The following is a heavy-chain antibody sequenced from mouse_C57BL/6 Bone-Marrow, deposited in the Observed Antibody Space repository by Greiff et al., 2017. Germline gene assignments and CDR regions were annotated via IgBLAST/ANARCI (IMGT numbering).Heavy chain of an antibody. CDR1: GYTFTSYW. CDR2: IHPNSGST. CDR3: ARFYDGYLWYFDV. V-gene: IGHV1-64*01. Sequence: QVQLKQPGAELVKPGASVKLSCKASGYTFTSYWMHWVKQRPGQGLEWIGMIHPNSGSTNYNEKFKSKATLTVDKSSSTAYMQLSSLTSEDSAVYYCARFYDGYLWYFDVWGTGTTVTVSS. J-gene: IGHJ1*03. D-gene: IGHD2-3*01.